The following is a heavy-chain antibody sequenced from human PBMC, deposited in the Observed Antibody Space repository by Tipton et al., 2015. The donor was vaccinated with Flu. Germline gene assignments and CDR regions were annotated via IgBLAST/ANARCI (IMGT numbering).Heavy chain of an antibody. Sequence: TLSLTCTVSGGFITSGSYYWSWIRQSAGKGLEWIGRIYTTGSTNYNPSLQSRVSISIDTSKNQFSLKLSSVTAADTAVYYCARHSGSRSYPLDYWGQGTLVTVSS. V-gene: IGHV4-61*02. CDR3: ARHSGSRSYPLDY. CDR2: IYTTGST. J-gene: IGHJ4*02. CDR1: GGFITSGSYY. D-gene: IGHD3-10*01.